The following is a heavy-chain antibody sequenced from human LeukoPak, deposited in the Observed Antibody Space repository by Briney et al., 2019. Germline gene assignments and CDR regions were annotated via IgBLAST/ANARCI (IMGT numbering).Heavy chain of an antibody. D-gene: IGHD1-26*01. J-gene: IGHJ4*02. CDR3: ARHSGSHFDF. CDR1: GYRFTSYW. V-gene: IGHV5-51*01. CDR2: IYPGDSDT. Sequence: PGESLKISCTGSGYRFTSYWIAWVRQMPGKGLEWMGIIYPGDSDTKYSPSFQGQVTISADRSINTAYLQWSSLKASDTAMYYCARHSGSHFDFWGQGTLVTVSS.